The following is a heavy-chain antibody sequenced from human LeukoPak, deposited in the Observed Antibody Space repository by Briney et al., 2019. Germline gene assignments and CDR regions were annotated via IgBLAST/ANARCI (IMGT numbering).Heavy chain of an antibody. CDR3: AREWELSFDY. Sequence: PGGSRRLSCAASGFTFSSHSMSWVRQSPGKGLEWVSSISSNGSYIYYSDSVKGRFIISRDNAKNSMFLQMNSLRAEDTAVYYCAREWELSFDYWGQGTLVSVSS. CDR1: GFTFSSHS. J-gene: IGHJ4*02. D-gene: IGHD1-26*01. V-gene: IGHV3-21*01. CDR2: ISSNGSYI.